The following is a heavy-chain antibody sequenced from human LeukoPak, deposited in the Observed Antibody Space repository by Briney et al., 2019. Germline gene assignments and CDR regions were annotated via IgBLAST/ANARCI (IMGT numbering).Heavy chain of an antibody. J-gene: IGHJ4*02. CDR1: RFSFSAYP. CDR2: ISAGGDLT. V-gene: IGHV3-23*01. CDR3: GGNSDY. Sequence: GGSLRLSCAASRFSFSAYPMGWVRRAPGRGLEWVSGISAGGDLTFHADPVKGRFTISRDNSKNTLYLQMNSLRAEDTAVYYCGGNSDYWGQGILVTVSS. D-gene: IGHD4-23*01.